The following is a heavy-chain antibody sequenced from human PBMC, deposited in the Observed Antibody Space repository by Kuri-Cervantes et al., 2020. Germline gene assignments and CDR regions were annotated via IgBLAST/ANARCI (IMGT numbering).Heavy chain of an antibody. CDR2: ISTGSTTI. D-gene: IGHD5-12*01. CDR3: ARDGASGYDPFDY. V-gene: IGHV3-48*01. Sequence: GESLKISCAASGFTFSSYSMNWVRQAPGKGLEWVSYISTGSTTIYYADSVKGRFTISRDNAKNSLYLQMNSLRAEDTAVYYCARDGASGYDPFDYWGQGTLVTVSS. J-gene: IGHJ4*02. CDR1: GFTFSSYS.